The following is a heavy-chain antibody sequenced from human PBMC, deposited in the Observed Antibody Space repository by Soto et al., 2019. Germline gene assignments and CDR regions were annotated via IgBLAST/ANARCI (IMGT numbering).Heavy chain of an antibody. CDR3: ARGLLLWFGELLYGGDDAFDI. CDR1: GYTFTSYD. J-gene: IGHJ3*02. CDR2: MNPNSGNT. V-gene: IGHV1-8*01. D-gene: IGHD3-10*01. Sequence: ASVKVSCKASGYTFTSYDINRVRQATGQGLEWMGWMNPNSGNTGYAQKFQGRVTMTRNTSISTAYMELSSLRSEDTAVYYCARGLLLWFGELLYGGDDAFDIWGQGTMVTVSS.